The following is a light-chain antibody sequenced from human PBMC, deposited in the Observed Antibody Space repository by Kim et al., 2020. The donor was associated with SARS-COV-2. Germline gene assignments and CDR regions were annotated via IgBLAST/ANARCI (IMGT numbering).Light chain of an antibody. V-gene: IGLV1-47*01. CDR1: SSNIGSHY. Sequence: QSVLTQTPSASGTPGHRVTISCSGSSSNIGSHYVYWYQQLPGTAPKLLIYRNNQRPSGVPDRFSGSKSGTSASLAISGLRSEDEADYYCAAWDDSLSGRVFGGGTQLTVL. CDR3: AAWDDSLSGRV. J-gene: IGLJ3*02. CDR2: RNN.